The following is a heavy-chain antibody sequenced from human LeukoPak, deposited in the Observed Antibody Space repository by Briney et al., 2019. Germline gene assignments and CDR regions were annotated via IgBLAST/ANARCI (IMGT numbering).Heavy chain of an antibody. V-gene: IGHV3-15*07. CDR3: WKHYYDSNAYNY. Sequence: GGSLRLSCVGSGFTFSGAWMDWVRQAPGKGLEWVGRIKSKNDGGTADYAAPVKGRFAISRDDSKNTIYLQMNNLETEDTAVYYCWKHYYDSNAYNYWGQGTLVTVSS. CDR2: IKSKNDGGTA. CDR1: GFTFSGAW. D-gene: IGHD3-22*01. J-gene: IGHJ4*02.